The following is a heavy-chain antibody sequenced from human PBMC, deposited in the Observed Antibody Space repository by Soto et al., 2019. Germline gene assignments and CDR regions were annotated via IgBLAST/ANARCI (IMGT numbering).Heavy chain of an antibody. CDR2: IWYDGSNK. CDR1: GFTFSSYG. CDR3: ARDQVLLGPVNGMYV. J-gene: IGHJ6*02. D-gene: IGHD2-2*01. V-gene: IGHV3-33*01. Sequence: QVQLVESGGGVVQPGRSLRLSCAASGFTFSSYGMHWVRQAPGKGLEWVAVIWYDGSNKYYADSVKGRFTISRDNSKNTLYLQMNSLRAEETAVYYCARDQVLLGPVNGMYVWCQWTTVTVSS.